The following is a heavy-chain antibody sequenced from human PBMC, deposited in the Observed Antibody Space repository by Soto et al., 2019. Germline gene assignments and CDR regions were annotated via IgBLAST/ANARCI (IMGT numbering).Heavy chain of an antibody. D-gene: IGHD1-26*01. V-gene: IGHV4-34*01. CDR1: GGSFSGYH. CDR2: INHSGST. Sequence: PSETLSLTCAVYGGSFSGYHWSWIRQPPGKGLEWIGEINHSGSTNYNPSLKSRVTISVDTSKNQFSLKLSSVTAADTAVYYRARGGSYGATDFDYWGQGTLVTVSS. J-gene: IGHJ4*02. CDR3: ARGGSYGATDFDY.